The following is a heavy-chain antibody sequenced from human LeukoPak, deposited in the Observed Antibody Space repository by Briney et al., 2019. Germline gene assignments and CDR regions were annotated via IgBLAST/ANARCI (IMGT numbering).Heavy chain of an antibody. CDR2: ISVYNGNT. Sequence: ASVKVSCKTSGYTFISYGISWVRQAPGQGLEWMGWISVYNGNTNYAQKFQGRVTMTIDISTSTAYMELRTLRSDDTAVYYCARLEPLRLEGLSSYYYYGMDVWGQGTTVTVSS. J-gene: IGHJ6*02. D-gene: IGHD3-16*02. CDR1: GYTFISYG. V-gene: IGHV1-18*01. CDR3: ARLEPLRLEGLSSYYYYGMDV.